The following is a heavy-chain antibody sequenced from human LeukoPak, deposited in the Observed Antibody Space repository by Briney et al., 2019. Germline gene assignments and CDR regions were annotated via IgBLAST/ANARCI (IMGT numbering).Heavy chain of an antibody. D-gene: IGHD3-3*01. CDR2: IYYSGST. J-gene: IGHJ6*02. CDR3: ARGRYGDFWSGYYESYYYGMDV. CDR1: GGSISSYY. V-gene: IGHV4-59*12. Sequence: SETLSLTCTVSGGSISSYYWSWIRQPPGKGLEWIGYIYYSGSTNYNPSLKSRVTISVDTSKNQFSLKLSSVTAADTAVYYCARGRYGDFWSGYYESYYYGMDVWGQGTTVTVSS.